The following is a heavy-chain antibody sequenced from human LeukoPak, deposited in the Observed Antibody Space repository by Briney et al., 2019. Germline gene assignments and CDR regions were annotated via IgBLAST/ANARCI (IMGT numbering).Heavy chain of an antibody. CDR1: GFTFSSSW. CDR2: IKEDGTAK. CDR3: ARDKVLDY. J-gene: IGHJ4*02. V-gene: IGHV3-7*03. Sequence: PGGSLRLSCAASGFTFSSSWMAWVRQAPGKGLEWVGNIKEDGTAKNYVVSVKGRFTISRDNAKNSLYLQMNSLRAEDTAVYYCARDKVLDYWGQGTLVTVSS.